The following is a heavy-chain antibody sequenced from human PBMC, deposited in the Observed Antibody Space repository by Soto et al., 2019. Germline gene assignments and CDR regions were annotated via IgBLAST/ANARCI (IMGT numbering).Heavy chain of an antibody. CDR3: ARRYGSCFDY. CDR2: IYYSGST. J-gene: IGHJ4*02. V-gene: IGHV4-59*08. CDR1: GFTFSNYA. D-gene: IGHD5-18*01. Sequence: PGGSLRLSCAASGFTFSNYAMSWVRQAPGKGLEWIGYIYYSGSTNYNPSLKIRVTISVDTSNNQFSLKLSSVTAADTAVYYCARRYGSCFDYWGQGTLVTVSS.